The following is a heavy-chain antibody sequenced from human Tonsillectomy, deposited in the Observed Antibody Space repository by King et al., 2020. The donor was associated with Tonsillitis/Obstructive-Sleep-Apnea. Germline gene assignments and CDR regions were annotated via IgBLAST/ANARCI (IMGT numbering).Heavy chain of an antibody. CDR3: ARVHCSSTSCYTGEYYFDY. CDR2: IYYSGST. D-gene: IGHD2-2*02. Sequence: LQLQESGPGLVKPSETLSLTCTVSGGSISSYYWSWIRQPPGKGLEWIGYIYYSGSTNYNPSLKSRVTISVDTSKNQFSLKLSSVTAADTAGYYCARVHCSSTSCYTGEYYFDYWGQGTLVTVSS. J-gene: IGHJ4*02. CDR1: GGSISSYY. V-gene: IGHV4-59*01.